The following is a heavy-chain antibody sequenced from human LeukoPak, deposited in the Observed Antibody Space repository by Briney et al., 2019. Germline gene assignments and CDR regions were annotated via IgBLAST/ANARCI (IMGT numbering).Heavy chain of an antibody. J-gene: IGHJ4*02. CDR2: ISGSGGST. CDR1: GFTFSTYG. CDR3: AREGPMLRGVIGGKIDY. D-gene: IGHD3-10*01. V-gene: IGHV3-23*01. Sequence: PGGSLRLSCAASGFTFSTYGMSWVRQAPGKGLEWVSAISGSGGSTYYADSVKGRFTISRDNSKNTLYLQLNSLRAEDTAVYYCAREGPMLRGVIGGKIDYWGQGTLVTVSS.